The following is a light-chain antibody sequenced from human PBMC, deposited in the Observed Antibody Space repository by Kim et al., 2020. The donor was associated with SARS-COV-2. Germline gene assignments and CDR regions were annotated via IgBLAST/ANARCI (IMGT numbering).Light chain of an antibody. CDR1: NLWNRY. Sequence: VSPGPTATITCSGSNLWNRYVSWYRQRPGQSPVLVIYQDTKRPSGIPERFSGSNSGNTATLTVSGTQTMDEADYYCQAWDSGTAVFGGGTQLTVL. CDR3: QAWDSGTAV. V-gene: IGLV3-1*01. J-gene: IGLJ2*01. CDR2: QDT.